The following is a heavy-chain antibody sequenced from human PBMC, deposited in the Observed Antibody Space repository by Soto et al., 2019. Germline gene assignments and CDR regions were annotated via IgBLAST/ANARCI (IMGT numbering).Heavy chain of an antibody. V-gene: IGHV3-23*01. CDR1: GFTFSSYA. Sequence: GGSLRLSCAASGFTFSSYAMSWVRQAPGKGLEWVSAISGSGGSTYYADSVKGRFTISRDNSKNTLYLQMNSLRAEDTAVYYCAKGGYDFWSGYYPPPDTFDYWGQGTLVTVS. J-gene: IGHJ4*02. CDR2: ISGSGGST. CDR3: AKGGYDFWSGYYPPPDTFDY. D-gene: IGHD3-3*01.